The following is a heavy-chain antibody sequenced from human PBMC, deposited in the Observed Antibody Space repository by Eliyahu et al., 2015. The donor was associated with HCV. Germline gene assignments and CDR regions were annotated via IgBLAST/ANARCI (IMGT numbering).Heavy chain of an antibody. CDR2: IKQDGREK. V-gene: IGHV3-7*03. J-gene: IGHJ3*02. Sequence: EVQLVESGGGLVQPGGSLXLSCVGSGXTFSSHWXRWVRQAPGKGLEWVANIKQDGREKQYADSVKGRFTISRDNAKQSLYLQMNSLRVEDTAVYYCARIRDGWASDIWGQGTMVTVSS. D-gene: IGHD5-24*01. CDR1: GXTFSSHW. CDR3: ARIRDGWASDI.